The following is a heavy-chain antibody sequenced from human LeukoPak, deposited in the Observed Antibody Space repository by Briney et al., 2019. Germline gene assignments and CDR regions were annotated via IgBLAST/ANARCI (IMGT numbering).Heavy chain of an antibody. V-gene: IGHV4-59*01. D-gene: IGHD5-12*01. CDR2: IYYSEST. CDR3: ARGWLPYYFDY. J-gene: IGHJ4*02. CDR1: GGSISSYY. Sequence: SETLSLTCTVSGGSISSYYWSWIRQPPGKGLEWIGYIYYSESTNYNPSLKSRVTISVDTSKNQFSLKLSSVTAADTAVYYCARGWLPYYFDYWGQGTLVTVSS.